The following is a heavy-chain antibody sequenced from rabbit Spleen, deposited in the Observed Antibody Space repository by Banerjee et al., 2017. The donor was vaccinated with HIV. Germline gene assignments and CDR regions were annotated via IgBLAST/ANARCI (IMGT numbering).Heavy chain of an antibody. J-gene: IGHJ6*01. Sequence: QSLEESGGDLVKPGASLTLTCIASGVSFSGDSYICWVRQAPGKGLEWIVCIDIGSSGFTYYANWAKGRFTISKTPSTTVTLQMTSLTVADTATYFCARDTSSSFSSYGMDLWGPGTLVTVS. D-gene: IGHD1-1*01. V-gene: IGHV1S40*01. CDR3: ARDTSSSFSSYGMDL. CDR2: IDIGSSGFT. CDR1: GVSFSGDSY.